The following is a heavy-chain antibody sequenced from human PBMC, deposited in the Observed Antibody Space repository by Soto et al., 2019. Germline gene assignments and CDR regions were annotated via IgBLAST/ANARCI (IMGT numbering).Heavy chain of an antibody. V-gene: IGHV4-34*01. CDR3: ARGALTMVRGVPNWFDP. CDR2: INHSGST. J-gene: IGHJ5*02. CDR1: GGSFSGYY. Sequence: SETLSLTCAVYGGSFSGYYWSWIRQPPGKGLEWIGEINHSGSTNYNPSLKSRVTISVDTSKNQFSLKLSSVTAADTAVYYCARGALTMVRGVPNWFDPWGQGTLVTVSS. D-gene: IGHD3-10*01.